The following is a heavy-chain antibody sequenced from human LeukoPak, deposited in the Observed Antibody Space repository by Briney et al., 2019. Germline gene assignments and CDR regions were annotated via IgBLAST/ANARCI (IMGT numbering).Heavy chain of an antibody. CDR3: ARAYYGSGSYSYYFDY. Sequence: KPGGSLRLSCAAPGFTFSDYYMSWIRQAPGKGLEWLSYISSSDSTIYYADSVEGRFTISRDNAKNSLYLQMNSLRAEDMAAYYCARAYYGSGSYSYYFDYWGQGTQVTVSS. CDR2: ISSSDSTI. CDR1: GFTFSDYY. V-gene: IGHV3-11*01. J-gene: IGHJ4*02. D-gene: IGHD3-10*01.